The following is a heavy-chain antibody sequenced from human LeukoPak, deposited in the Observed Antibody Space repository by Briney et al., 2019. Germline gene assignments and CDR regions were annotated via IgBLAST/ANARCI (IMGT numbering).Heavy chain of an antibody. D-gene: IGHD2-2*01. Sequence: TGGSLRLSCAASGFTFSSHGMHWVRQAPGKGLEWVAFIRYDGSNKYYADSVKGRFTISRDNSKNTLYLQMNSLRAEDTAVYYCAKEEIVPAADDAFDIWGQGTMVTVSS. CDR1: GFTFSSHG. J-gene: IGHJ3*02. V-gene: IGHV3-30*02. CDR2: IRYDGSNK. CDR3: AKEEIVPAADDAFDI.